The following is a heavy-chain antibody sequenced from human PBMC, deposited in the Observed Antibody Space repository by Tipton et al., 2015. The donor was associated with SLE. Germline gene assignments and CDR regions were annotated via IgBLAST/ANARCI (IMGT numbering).Heavy chain of an antibody. CDR2: IYYSGST. D-gene: IGHD1-26*01. CDR1: GGSISSGSYY. Sequence: LRLSCTVSGGSISSGSYYWGWIRQPPGKGLEWIGSIYYSGSTNYNPSLKSRVTISVDTSKNQFSLKLSSVTAADTAVYYCARGDSGSYWIFDYWGQGTLVTVSS. J-gene: IGHJ4*02. CDR3: ARGDSGSYWIFDY. V-gene: IGHV4-39*07.